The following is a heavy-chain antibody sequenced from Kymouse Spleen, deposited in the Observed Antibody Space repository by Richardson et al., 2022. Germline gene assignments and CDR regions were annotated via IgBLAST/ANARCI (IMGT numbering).Heavy chain of an antibody. V-gene: IGHV4-61*01. CDR3: ARDQGIAVAGYFDY. J-gene: IGHJ4*02. D-gene: IGHD6-19*01. Sequence: QVQLQESGPGLVKPSETLSLTCTVSGGSVSSGSYYWSWIRQPPGKGLEWIGYIYYSGSTNYNPSLKSRVTISVDTSKNQFSLKLSSVTAADTAVYYCARDQGIAVAGYFDYWGQGTLVTVSS. CDR2: IYYSGST. CDR1: GGSVSSGSYY.